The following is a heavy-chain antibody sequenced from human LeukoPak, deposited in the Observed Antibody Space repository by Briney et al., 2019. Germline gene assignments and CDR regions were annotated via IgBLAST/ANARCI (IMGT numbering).Heavy chain of an antibody. D-gene: IGHD2-2*01. CDR2: INAGKGNT. J-gene: IGHJ6*02. CDR3: ARGSCSSTSCLMDV. Sequence: GASVKVSCKAFEYTFSSYSIHWVRQAPGQRLEWMGWINAGKGNTKYSQNLQGRVTVTEDTSASTAYMELSSLTSEDTAVYYCARGSCSSTSCLMDVWGQGTTVTVSS. V-gene: IGHV1-3*01. CDR1: EYTFSSYS.